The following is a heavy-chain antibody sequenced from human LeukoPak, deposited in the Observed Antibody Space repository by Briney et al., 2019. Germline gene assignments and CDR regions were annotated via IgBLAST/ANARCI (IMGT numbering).Heavy chain of an antibody. CDR2: INHSGST. CDR1: GGSFSGYY. J-gene: IGHJ4*02. Sequence: PSETLSLTCAVYGGSFSGYYWSWIRQPPGKGLEWIGEINHSGSTNYNPSLKSRVTISVDTSKNQFSLKLSSVTAADTAVYYCARAQITYGLNYDILTGYYSPYYFDYWGQGTLVTVSP. V-gene: IGHV4-34*01. CDR3: ARAQITYGLNYDILTGYYSPYYFDY. D-gene: IGHD3-9*01.